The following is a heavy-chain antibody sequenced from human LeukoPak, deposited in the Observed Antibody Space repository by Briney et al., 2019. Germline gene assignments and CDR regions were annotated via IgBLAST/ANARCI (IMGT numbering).Heavy chain of an antibody. CDR3: ARYCTFRTCSGTKFDS. J-gene: IGHJ4*02. D-gene: IGHD1-1*01. Sequence: PGGSLRLSCAASGFTFSSYEMNWVRQAPGKGLEWVSYISSSGSTIYYADSVKGRFTISRDNAKNSLYLQMNSLRAEDTALYYCARYCTFRTCSGTKFDSWGPGTLVTVSS. V-gene: IGHV3-48*03. CDR2: ISSSGSTI. CDR1: GFTFSSYE.